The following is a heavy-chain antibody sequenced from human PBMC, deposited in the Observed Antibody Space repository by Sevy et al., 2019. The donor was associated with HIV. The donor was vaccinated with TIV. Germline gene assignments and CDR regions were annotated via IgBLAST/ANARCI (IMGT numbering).Heavy chain of an antibody. CDR1: GFSFSIYW. V-gene: IGHV3-7*01. CDR3: VRDFDKDDSGYSDWFDS. J-gene: IGHJ5*01. Sequence: GGSLRLSCAASGFSFSIYWMSWVRQAPGKGLEWVASTKKDGSERKYVDSVKGRFIISRDNAKNALYLQMNSLRAEDTAVYYCVRDFDKDDSGYSDWFDSWGQGTLVTVSS. D-gene: IGHD3-22*01. CDR2: TKKDGSER.